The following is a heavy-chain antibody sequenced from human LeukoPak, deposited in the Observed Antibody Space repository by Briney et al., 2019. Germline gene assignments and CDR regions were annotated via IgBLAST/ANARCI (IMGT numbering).Heavy chain of an antibody. V-gene: IGHV3-23*01. J-gene: IGHJ4*02. CDR2: ISSSRST. D-gene: IGHD4-17*01. CDR1: GFTFSIYW. CDR3: ASWGGYGDFDFRF. Sequence: WGSLRLSSAASGFTFSIYWMTWVRQDPGKGLEWVSAISSSRSTYYADSVKGRFTISRDNSKNTLFLLMNSLRVEDTAAYYRASWGGYGDFDFRFWGQGTLVTVSS.